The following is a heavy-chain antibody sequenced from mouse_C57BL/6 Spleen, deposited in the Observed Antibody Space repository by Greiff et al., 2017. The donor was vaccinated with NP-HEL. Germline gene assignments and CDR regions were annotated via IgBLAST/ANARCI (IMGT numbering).Heavy chain of an antibody. CDR3: ARDNYDYAMDY. Sequence: EVQGVESGGGLVKPGGSLKLSCAVSGFTFSDYGMHWVRQAPEKGLEWVAYISSGSSTIYYADTVKGRFTISRDNAKNTLFLQMTSLRSEDTAMYYCARDNYDYAMDYWGQGTSVTVSS. CDR2: ISSGSSTI. CDR1: GFTFSDYG. V-gene: IGHV5-17*01. D-gene: IGHD2-4*01. J-gene: IGHJ4*01.